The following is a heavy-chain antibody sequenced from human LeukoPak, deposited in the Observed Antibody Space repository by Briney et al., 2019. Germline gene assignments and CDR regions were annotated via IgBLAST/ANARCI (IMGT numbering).Heavy chain of an antibody. CDR2: IYYSGST. V-gene: IGHV4-59*01. J-gene: IGHJ4*02. CDR3: ARDRSSGWYGKYYFDY. CDR1: GGPISSYY. Sequence: KPSETLSLTCTVSGGPISSYYWSWIRQPPGKGLEWIGDIYYSGSTNYNPSLKSRVTISVDTSKNQFSLKLSSVTAADTAVYYCARDRSSGWYGKYYFDYWGQGTLVTVSS. D-gene: IGHD6-19*01.